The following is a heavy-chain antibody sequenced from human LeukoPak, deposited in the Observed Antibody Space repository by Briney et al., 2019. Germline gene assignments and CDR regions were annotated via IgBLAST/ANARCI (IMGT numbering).Heavy chain of an antibody. CDR1: GYSLSSGFY. CDR2: MFHSGST. Sequence: SETLSLTCTVSGYSLSSGFYWGWIRQPPGKGLEWIATMFHSGSTYYNPSIESRVTISMDTCKNQFSLRLISVTAADTALYYCARFGTRDNCCHPGVDTWGQGTPVTVSS. D-gene: IGHD1-1*01. CDR3: ARFGTRDNCCHPGVDT. J-gene: IGHJ5*02. V-gene: IGHV4-38-2*02.